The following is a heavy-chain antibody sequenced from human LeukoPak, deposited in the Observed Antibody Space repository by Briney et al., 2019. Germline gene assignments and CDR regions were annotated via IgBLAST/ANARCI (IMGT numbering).Heavy chain of an antibody. V-gene: IGHV1-2*02. J-gene: IGHJ4*02. CDR2: INPNSGGT. CDR1: GHTFTGYY. CDR3: ARDSPNYSGKDY. D-gene: IGHD4-23*01. Sequence: ASVKVSCKASGHTFTGYYMHWVRQAPGQGLEWMGWINPNSGGTNYAQKFQGRVTMTRDTSISTAYMELSRLRSDDTAVYYCARDSPNYSGKDYWGQGTLVTVSS.